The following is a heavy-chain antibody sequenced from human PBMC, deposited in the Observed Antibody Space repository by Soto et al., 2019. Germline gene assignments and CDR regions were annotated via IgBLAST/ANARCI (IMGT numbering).Heavy chain of an antibody. Sequence: RGGSLRLSCAASGFTFSTYSMSWVRQAPGKGLEWVSFISSSDSYIYYADSVKGRFTISRDNAKNSLYLQMNSLRAEDTAVYYCARKHDSSYYFDYWGQGALVTVSS. CDR2: ISSSDSYI. D-gene: IGHD2-15*01. V-gene: IGHV3-21*01. CDR3: ARKHDSSYYFDY. CDR1: GFTFSTYS. J-gene: IGHJ4*02.